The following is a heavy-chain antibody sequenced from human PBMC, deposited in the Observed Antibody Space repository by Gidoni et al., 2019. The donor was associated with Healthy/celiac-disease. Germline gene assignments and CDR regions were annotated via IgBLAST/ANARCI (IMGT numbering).Heavy chain of an antibody. Sequence: EVQLVESGGGLVKPGGSLRLSCAASGFTFRGYSMNWVRQAPGKGLEWVSSISSSSSYIYYADSVKGRFTISRDNAKNSLYLQMNSLRAEDTAVYYCARANRYYDSSGANFDYWGQGTLVTVSS. D-gene: IGHD3-22*01. J-gene: IGHJ4*02. V-gene: IGHV3-21*06. CDR3: ARANRYYDSSGANFDY. CDR2: ISSSSSYI. CDR1: GFTFRGYS.